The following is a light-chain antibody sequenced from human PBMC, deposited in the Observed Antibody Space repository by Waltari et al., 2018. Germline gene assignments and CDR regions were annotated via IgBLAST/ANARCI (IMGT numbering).Light chain of an antibody. Sequence: NFMLTQPHSVSESPAKPVTISCTRSSGSIASNYVQLPQQRPGSSPTTVIYEANERPSGVPDRFSGSIDSSSNSASLTISGLKTEDEADYYCQSYDSSTVVFGGGTKLTVL. CDR3: QSYDSSTVV. V-gene: IGLV6-57*01. CDR2: EAN. CDR1: SGSIASNY. J-gene: IGLJ2*01.